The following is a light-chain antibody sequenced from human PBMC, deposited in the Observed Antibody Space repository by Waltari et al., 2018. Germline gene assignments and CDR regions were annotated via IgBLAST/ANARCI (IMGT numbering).Light chain of an antibody. J-gene: IGKJ1*01. CDR3: QQYNSFSWT. CDR2: KAS. CDR1: QGINNW. V-gene: IGKV1-5*03. Sequence: DIQMTQSPSTLSASVGDRVTITCRASQGINNWLAWYQQRPGKAPKLLIYKASTLESGVPSRFSGSGSGTEFTLTISSLQPDDFATYYFQQYNSFSWTFGQGTKVEIK.